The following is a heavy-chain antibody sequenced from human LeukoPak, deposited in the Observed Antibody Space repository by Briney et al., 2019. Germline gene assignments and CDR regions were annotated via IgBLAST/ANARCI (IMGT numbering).Heavy chain of an antibody. V-gene: IGHV4-4*09. CDR3: ARPSRNRTARYSYCYQPSYYYYNY. CDR2: IYTSGST. Sequence: SETLSLTCTVSGGSISSYYWSWVRQPPGKGLEWIGYIYTSGSTKYNPSLKSRVTISVDTSKNQFSLMLSYVTAADTAVYYCARPSRNRTARYSYCYQPSYYYYNY. D-gene: IGHD5-18*01. CDR1: GGSISSYY. J-gene: IGHJ6*03.